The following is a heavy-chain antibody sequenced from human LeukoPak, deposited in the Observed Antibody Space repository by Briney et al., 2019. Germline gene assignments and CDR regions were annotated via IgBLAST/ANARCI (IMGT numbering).Heavy chain of an antibody. V-gene: IGHV4-38-2*02. Sequence: PSETLSLTCTVSGYSISSGYYWGWIRQPPGKGLEWIGSIYHSGSTYYNPSLKSRVTISVDTSKNQFSLKLSSVTAADTAVYYCARNSISPGTYWFDPWGQGTLVTVSS. D-gene: IGHD3-10*01. CDR2: IYHSGST. CDR3: ARNSISPGTYWFDP. J-gene: IGHJ5*02. CDR1: GYSISSGYY.